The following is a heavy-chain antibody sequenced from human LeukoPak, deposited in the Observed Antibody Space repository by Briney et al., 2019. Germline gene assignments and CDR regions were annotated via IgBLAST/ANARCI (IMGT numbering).Heavy chain of an antibody. J-gene: IGHJ4*02. CDR2: ISYDGSDK. D-gene: IGHD6-19*01. CDR3: ARDRGSSGWYKEFDY. Sequence: GRSLRLSCAASGFTFSTYGMHWVRQAPGKGLEWVAVISYDGSDKYYPDSVKGRFTISRGNSKNTLYLQMNSLRAEDTAVYYCARDRGSSGWYKEFDYWGQGTLVTVSS. CDR1: GFTFSTYG. V-gene: IGHV3-30*03.